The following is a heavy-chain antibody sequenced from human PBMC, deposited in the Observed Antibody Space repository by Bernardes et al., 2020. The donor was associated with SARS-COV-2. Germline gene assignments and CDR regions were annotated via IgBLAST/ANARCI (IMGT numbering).Heavy chain of an antibody. V-gene: IGHV1-18*01. D-gene: IGHD6-13*01. CDR3: ARAEGPYSSSWYKNWFDP. CDR1: GYTFTSYG. CDR2: ISAYNGNT. J-gene: IGHJ5*02. Sequence: VKVYGKASGYTFTSYGISWVRQAPGQGLEWMGWISAYNGNTNYAQKLQGRVTMTTDTSTSTAYMELRSLRSDDTAVYYCARAEGPYSSSWYKNWFDPWGQGTLVTVSS.